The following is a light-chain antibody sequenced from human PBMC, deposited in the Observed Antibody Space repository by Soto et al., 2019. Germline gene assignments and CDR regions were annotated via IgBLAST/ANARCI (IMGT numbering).Light chain of an antibody. V-gene: IGLV1-47*01. CDR1: SSNIGSNY. J-gene: IGLJ1*01. CDR2: RNN. CDR3: AAWDDSLSVYV. Sequence: QSVLTQPPSASGTPGQRVTISCSGSSSNIGSNYVYWYQQLPGTAPKLLIYRNNQRPSGVPDRFSGSKSGTSASLAISGLRSEDEADYYCAAWDDSLSVYVFGTGTEVTVL.